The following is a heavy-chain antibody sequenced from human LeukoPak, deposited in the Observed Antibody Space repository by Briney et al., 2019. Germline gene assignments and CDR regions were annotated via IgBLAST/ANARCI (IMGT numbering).Heavy chain of an antibody. CDR3: ARDYYDSSGYSDYFDY. Sequence: ASVKASCKASGYTFTGYYMHWVRQAPGQGLEWMGRINPNSGGTNYAQKFQGRVTMTRDTSISTAYMELSRLRSDDTAVYYCARDYYDSSGYSDYFDYWGQGTLVTVSS. CDR2: INPNSGGT. V-gene: IGHV1-2*06. D-gene: IGHD3-22*01. CDR1: GYTFTGYY. J-gene: IGHJ4*02.